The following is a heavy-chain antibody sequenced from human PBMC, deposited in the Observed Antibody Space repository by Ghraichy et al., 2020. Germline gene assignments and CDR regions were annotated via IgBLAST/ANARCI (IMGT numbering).Heavy chain of an antibody. D-gene: IGHD2-2*01. CDR3: AREPYHGSLDY. CDR2: INQDGRDK. V-gene: IGHV3-7*03. J-gene: IGHJ4*02. CDR1: GFTFSTSW. Sequence: GGSLRLSCVASGFTFSTSWMSWVRQAPGKGLEWVANINQDGRDKYYVASVRGRFTISRDNAKNSLYLQMNSLRAEDTAVYYCAREPYHGSLDYWGQGTLVTVSS.